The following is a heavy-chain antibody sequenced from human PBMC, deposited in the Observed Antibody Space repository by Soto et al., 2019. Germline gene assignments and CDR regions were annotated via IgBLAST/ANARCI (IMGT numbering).Heavy chain of an antibody. J-gene: IGHJ6*02. CDR2: ISYDGSK. CDR3: AKDVLRFLEWLAFYGMDV. V-gene: IGHV3-30*18. D-gene: IGHD3-3*01. CDR1: GFTFSSYG. Sequence: GGSLRLSCAASGFTFSSYGMHWVRQAPGKGLEWVAVISYDGSKYYADSVKGRFTISRDNSKNTLYLQMNSLRAEDTAVYYCAKDVLRFLEWLAFYGMDVWGQGTTVTVSS.